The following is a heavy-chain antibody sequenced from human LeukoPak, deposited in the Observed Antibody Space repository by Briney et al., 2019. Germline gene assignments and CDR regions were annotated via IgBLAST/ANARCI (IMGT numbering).Heavy chain of an antibody. D-gene: IGHD1-1*01. CDR3: AQSLGSGNWIGNWFDP. Sequence: SETLSLTCTVSGGSISSSSHSWGWIRQPPGKGLKWTGTIYYTASTYYNPSLERRLTISVDTSKNQFSLKLTSVTAADTAIYYCAQSLGSGNWIGNWFDPWGQGTLVTVSS. CDR1: GGSISSSSHS. CDR2: IYYTAST. J-gene: IGHJ5*02. V-gene: IGHV4-39*01.